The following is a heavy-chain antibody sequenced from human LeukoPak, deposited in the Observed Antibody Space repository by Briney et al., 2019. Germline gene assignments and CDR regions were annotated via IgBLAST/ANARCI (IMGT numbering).Heavy chain of an antibody. J-gene: IGHJ4*02. V-gene: IGHV3-53*01. CDR3: AAQIGSSGWSSYFDY. D-gene: IGHD6-19*01. CDR2: LYTGGDT. Sequence: PGGSLRLSCAVSGFTVSAHYMSWVRRAPGRGLECVPFLYTGGDTYYADSVKGRFTISRDNSKNTLYLQMNSLRAEDTAVYYCAAQIGSSGWSSYFDYWGQGTLVTVSS. CDR1: GFTVSAHY.